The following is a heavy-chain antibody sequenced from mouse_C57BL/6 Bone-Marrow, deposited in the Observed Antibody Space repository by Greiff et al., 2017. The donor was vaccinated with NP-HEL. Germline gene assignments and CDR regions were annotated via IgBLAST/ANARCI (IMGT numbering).Heavy chain of an antibody. CDR3: ARRSYHLDY. V-gene: IGHV1-54*01. D-gene: IGHD2-10*01. CDR2: INPGSGGT. CDR1: GYAFTNYL. Sequence: VQLQQSGAELVRPGTSVKVSCKASGYAFTNYLIEWVKQRPGQGLEWIGVINPGSGGTNYNEKFKGKATLTADKSSSTAYMQLSSLTSEDSAVYFCARRSYHLDYWGKGTTLTVSS. J-gene: IGHJ2*01.